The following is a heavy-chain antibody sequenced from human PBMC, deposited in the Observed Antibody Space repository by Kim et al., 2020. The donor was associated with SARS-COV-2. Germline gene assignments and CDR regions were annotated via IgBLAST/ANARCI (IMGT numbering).Heavy chain of an antibody. J-gene: IGHJ3*02. CDR3: AKDSWGWELLGAFDI. CDR2: ISWNSGSI. D-gene: IGHD1-26*01. Sequence: GGSLRLSCAASGFTFDDYAMHWVRQAPGKGLEGVSGISWNSGSIGYADSVKGRFTISRDNAKNSLYLQMNSLRAEDTALYYCAKDSWGWELLGAFDIWGQGTMVTVSS. CDR1: GFTFDDYA. V-gene: IGHV3-9*01.